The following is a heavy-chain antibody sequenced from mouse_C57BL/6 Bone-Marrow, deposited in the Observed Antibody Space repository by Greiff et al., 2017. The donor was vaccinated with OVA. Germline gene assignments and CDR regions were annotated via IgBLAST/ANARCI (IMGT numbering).Heavy chain of an antibody. D-gene: IGHD2-4*01. CDR2: ISNGGGST. V-gene: IGHV5-12*01. CDR1: GFTFSDYY. J-gene: IGHJ3*01. Sequence: DVKLVESGGGLVQPGGSLKLSCAASGFTFSDYYMYWVRQTPEKRLEWVAYISNGGGSTYYPDTLKGRFTISRDTAKNTLYLQMSRLKSEDTAMYSCARQGGFYYDYDAFAYWGQGTLVTVSA. CDR3: ARQGGFYYDYDAFAY.